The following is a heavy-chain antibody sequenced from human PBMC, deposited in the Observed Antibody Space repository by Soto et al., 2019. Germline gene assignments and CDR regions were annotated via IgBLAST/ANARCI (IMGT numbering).Heavy chain of an antibody. CDR1: GGSISSSSYY. D-gene: IGHD1-26*01. V-gene: IGHV4-39*01. CDR2: IYYSGIT. CDR3: ARHGPGGSYSDY. J-gene: IGHJ4*02. Sequence: QLQLQESGPGLVKPSETLSLTCTVSGGSISSSSYYWGWIRQPPVKGLEWIGRIYYSGITYYNPSLKIRVTISVDTSKNQFSLKLSSVPAADTAVYYCARHGPGGSYSDYWGQGTLVTVSS.